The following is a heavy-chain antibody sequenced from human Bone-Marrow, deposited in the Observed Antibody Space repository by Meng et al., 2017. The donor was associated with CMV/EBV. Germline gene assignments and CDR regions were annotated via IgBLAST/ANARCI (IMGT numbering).Heavy chain of an antibody. CDR2: IRYDGSNK. D-gene: IGHD2-2*01. CDR3: AKDMHCSSTSCYGMDV. J-gene: IGHJ6*01. CDR1: GFTFSSYG. V-gene: IGHV3-30*02. Sequence: GGSLRLSCAASGFTFSSYGMHWVRQAPGKGLEWVAFIRYDGSNKYYADSVKGRFTISRDNSKNTLYLQMNSLRAEDTAVYYCAKDMHCSSTSCYGMDVCGQGTTVTVSS.